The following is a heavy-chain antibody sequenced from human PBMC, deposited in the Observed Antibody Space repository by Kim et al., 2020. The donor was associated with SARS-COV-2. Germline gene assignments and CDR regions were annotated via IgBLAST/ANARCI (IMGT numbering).Heavy chain of an antibody. D-gene: IGHD3-10*01. CDR1: GYSISSGYY. J-gene: IGHJ4*02. CDR3: ARDAVGNYGSGSTLDY. V-gene: IGHV4-38-2*02. CDR2: IYHSGST. Sequence: SETLSLTCTVSGYSISSGYYWGWIRQPPGKGLEWIGSIYHSGSTYYNPSLKSRVTISVDTSKNQFSLKLSSVTAADTAVYYCARDAVGNYGSGSTLDYWGQGTLVTVSS.